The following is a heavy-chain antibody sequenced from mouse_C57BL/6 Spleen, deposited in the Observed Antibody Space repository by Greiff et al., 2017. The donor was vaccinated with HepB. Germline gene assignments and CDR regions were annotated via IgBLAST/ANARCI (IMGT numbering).Heavy chain of an antibody. CDR1: GFTFSDYG. V-gene: IGHV5-17*01. D-gene: IGHD1-1*01. Sequence: DVMLVESGGGLVKPGGSLKLSCAASGFTFSDYGMHWVRQAPEKGLEWVAYISSGSSTIYYADTVKGRFTISRDNAKNTLFLQMTSLRSEDTAMYYCARRGYYGSSYVGYAMDYWGQGTSVTVSS. J-gene: IGHJ4*01. CDR3: ARRGYYGSSYVGYAMDY. CDR2: ISSGSSTI.